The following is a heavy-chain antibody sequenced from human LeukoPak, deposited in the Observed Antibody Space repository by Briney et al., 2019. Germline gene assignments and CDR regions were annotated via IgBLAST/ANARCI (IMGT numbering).Heavy chain of an antibody. V-gene: IGHV1-69*13. CDR3: ASVVVPAARSTYYYYYYGMDV. CDR2: IIPIFGTA. J-gene: IGHJ6*02. CDR1: GGTFSSYA. Sequence: GASVKVSCKASGGTFSSYAISWVRQAPGQGLEWMGGIIPIFGTANYAQKFQGRVTITADESTSTAYMKLSSLRSEDTAVYYCASVVVPAARSTYYYYYYGMDVWGQGTTVTVSS. D-gene: IGHD2-2*01.